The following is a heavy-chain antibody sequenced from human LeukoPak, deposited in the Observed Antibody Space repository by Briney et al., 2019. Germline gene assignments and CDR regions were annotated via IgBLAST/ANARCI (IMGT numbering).Heavy chain of an antibody. J-gene: IGHJ4*02. CDR3: ARYSGSYQGSYFDY. D-gene: IGHD1-26*01. Sequence: PSETLSLTCSVSGESISSRTYYWGWIRQPPGKELEWIGNIYYGGTTYYNPSLKSRVSISMDTSKNQFSLRLSSVTAADTAVYYCARYSGSYQGSYFDYWGQGTLVTVSS. CDR1: GESISSRTYY. V-gene: IGHV4-39*01. CDR2: IYYGGTT.